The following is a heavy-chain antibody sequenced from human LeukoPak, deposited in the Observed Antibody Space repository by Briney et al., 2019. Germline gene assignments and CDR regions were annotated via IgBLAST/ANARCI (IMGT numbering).Heavy chain of an antibody. J-gene: IGHJ5*02. Sequence: GGSLRLSCAASGFTVRSNYMSWVRQAPGKGLEWVSVIYSGGSTFYADSVKGRFSISRDNSKNTLYLQMNSLRAEDTAVYYCAREVGYSSSYYWFDPWGQGTLVTVSS. CDR1: GFTVRSNY. CDR2: IYSGGST. V-gene: IGHV3-53*01. CDR3: AREVGYSSSYYWFDP. D-gene: IGHD5-18*01.